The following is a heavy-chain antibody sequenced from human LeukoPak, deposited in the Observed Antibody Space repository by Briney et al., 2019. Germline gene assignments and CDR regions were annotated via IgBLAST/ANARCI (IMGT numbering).Heavy chain of an antibody. Sequence: PGGSLRLSCAASGFTFDYSAMTWVRQAPEKGLEWVSTINTGDITFYANSVKGRFTISRDNSKNALFLQMNSLRDEDTAVYYCAREFYYFGYWGQGILVIVSS. V-gene: IGHV3-23*01. CDR1: GFTFDYSA. CDR3: AREFYYFGY. CDR2: INTGDIT. J-gene: IGHJ4*02.